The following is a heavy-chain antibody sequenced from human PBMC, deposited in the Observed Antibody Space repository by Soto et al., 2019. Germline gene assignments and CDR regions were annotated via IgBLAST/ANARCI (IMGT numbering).Heavy chain of an antibody. Sequence: SETLSLTCTVSGGSVSGVDYFWSWIRQSPGKGLEWIGYIYYTGITHLNPSLKSRLTMAEDTSKNEFSLKLTSVSAADTAVYFCAREERKGIISWFDPWGQGTPGTVS. CDR1: GGSVSGVDYF. CDR2: IYYTGIT. D-gene: IGHD2-21*01. V-gene: IGHV4-30-4*01. CDR3: AREERKGIISWFDP. J-gene: IGHJ5*02.